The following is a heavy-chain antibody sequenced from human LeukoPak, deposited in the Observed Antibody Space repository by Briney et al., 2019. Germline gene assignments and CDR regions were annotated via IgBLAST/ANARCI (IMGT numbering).Heavy chain of an antibody. CDR3: ARTTRGIAAARGAAFDI. D-gene: IGHD6-13*01. J-gene: IGHJ3*02. CDR2: ISSSSSYI. CDR1: GFTFSSYS. Sequence: GGSLRLSCAASGFTFSSYSMNWVRQAPGKGLEWVSSISSSSSYIYYADSVKGRFTISRDNAKNSLYLQMNSLRAEDTAVYYCARTTRGIAAARGAAFDIWGQGTMVTVSS. V-gene: IGHV3-21*01.